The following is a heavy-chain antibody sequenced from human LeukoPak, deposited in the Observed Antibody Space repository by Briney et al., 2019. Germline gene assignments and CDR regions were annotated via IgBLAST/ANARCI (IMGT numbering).Heavy chain of an antibody. V-gene: IGHV4-34*01. CDR2: INHSGST. J-gene: IGHJ4*02. CDR3: ARGVDGYNFVLYYFDY. Sequence: SETLSLTCAVYGGSFSGYYWSWIRQPPGKGLEWIGEINHSGSTNYNPSLKSRVTISVDTSKNQFSLKLSSVTAADTAVYYCARGVDGYNFVLYYFDYWGQGTLVTVSS. CDR1: GGSFSGYY. D-gene: IGHD5-24*01.